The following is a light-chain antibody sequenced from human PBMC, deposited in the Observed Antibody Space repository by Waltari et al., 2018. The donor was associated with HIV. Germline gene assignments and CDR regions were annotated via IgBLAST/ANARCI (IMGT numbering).Light chain of an antibody. J-gene: IGLJ1*01. CDR3: QVWQKPGRYV. CDR1: NLGTLS. V-gene: IGLV3-21*01. CDR2: YDT. Sequence: LTQPGSVSVAPGQTASITCEGNNLGTLSVHWYRQTPGQAPILIIYYDTDRPSGISERFSGSKSGDTATLSISRVEAGDEGEYFCQVWQKPGRYVFGSGTKVTVL.